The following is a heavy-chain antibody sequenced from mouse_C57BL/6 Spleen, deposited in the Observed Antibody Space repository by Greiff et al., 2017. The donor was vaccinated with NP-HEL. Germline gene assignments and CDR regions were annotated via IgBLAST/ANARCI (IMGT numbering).Heavy chain of an antibody. CDR2: IDPENGDT. CDR1: GFNIKDDY. V-gene: IGHV14-4*01. CDR3: TRSYGWYFDV. Sequence: VHVKQSGAELVRPGASVKLSCTASGFNIKDDYMHWVKQRPEQGLEWIGWIDPENGDTEYASKFQGKATITADTSSNTAYLQLSSLTSEDTAVYYCTRSYGWYFDVWGTGTTVTVSS. J-gene: IGHJ1*03. D-gene: IGHD1-1*01.